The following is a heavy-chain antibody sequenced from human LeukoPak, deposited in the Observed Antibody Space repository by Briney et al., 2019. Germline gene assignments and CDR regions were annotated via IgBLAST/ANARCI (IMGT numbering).Heavy chain of an antibody. Sequence: GESLRLSCAASGFSFSSYWMTWVRPAPGKGLEWVATINQDGRDKPYVDSVKGRFTISRDNAKNSLYLQMNSLRAEDTAVYYCARDPTYGIDACYIWGQGTMVTVSS. D-gene: IGHD4-17*01. CDR3: ARDPTYGIDACYI. CDR2: INQDGRDK. CDR1: GFSFSSYW. J-gene: IGHJ3*02. V-gene: IGHV3-7*01.